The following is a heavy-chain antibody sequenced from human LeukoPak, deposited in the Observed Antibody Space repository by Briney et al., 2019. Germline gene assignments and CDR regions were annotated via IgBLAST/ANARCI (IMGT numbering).Heavy chain of an antibody. CDR2: MNPNSGNT. CDR3: ARGTYYDILTGYNHDAFDI. CDR1: GYTFTSYD. Sequence: ASVKVSCKASGYTFTSYDINWVRQATGQGLEWMGWMNPNSGNTGYAQKFQGRVTMTRNTSISTAYMELSSLRSEDTAVYYCARGTYYDILTGYNHDAFDIWGQGTMVTVSS. V-gene: IGHV1-8*01. D-gene: IGHD3-9*01. J-gene: IGHJ3*02.